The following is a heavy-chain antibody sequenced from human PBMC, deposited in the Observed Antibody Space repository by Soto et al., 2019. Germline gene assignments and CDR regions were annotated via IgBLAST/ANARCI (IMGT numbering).Heavy chain of an antibody. J-gene: IGHJ4*02. Sequence: EVHLVESGGGSVQPGGSLRLSCAGSGFAFSSYWIHWVRQVPGKGLVWVLRINSDGSTTSYADSVRGRFTISRDNAKDTLYLQMNSLRAEDTALYYCARVGQGRYYFDYWGQGTLVTVSS. V-gene: IGHV3-74*01. CDR3: ARVGQGRYYFDY. CDR1: GFAFSSYW. CDR2: INSDGSTT.